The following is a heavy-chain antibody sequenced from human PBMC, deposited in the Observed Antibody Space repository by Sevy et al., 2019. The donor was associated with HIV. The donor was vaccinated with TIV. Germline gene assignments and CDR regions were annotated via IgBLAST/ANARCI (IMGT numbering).Heavy chain of an antibody. V-gene: IGHV3-11*01. CDR2: ISSSGTII. CDR3: ARDLASGSFFSLYFDY. J-gene: IGHJ4*02. Sequence: GGSLRLSCAASGLNVSDYFMSWIRQAPGKRPEWVSYISSSGTIIYYADSVKGRFTISRDNAKNSLYLQMNSLRAEDTAIYYCARDLASGSFFSLYFDYWGQETLVTVSS. D-gene: IGHD3-10*01. CDR1: GLNVSDYF.